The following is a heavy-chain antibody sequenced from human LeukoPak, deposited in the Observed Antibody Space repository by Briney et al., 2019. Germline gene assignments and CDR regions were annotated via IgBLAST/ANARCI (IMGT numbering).Heavy chain of an antibody. Sequence: ASVKVSCKASGYTFTGYYMHWVRQAPGQGLEWMGWINPNSGGTNYAQKFQGRVTMTRDTSISTAYMELSRLGSDDTAVYYCARAGIIVVHYEDWAWFDPWGQGTLVTVSS. J-gene: IGHJ5*02. CDR2: INPNSGGT. D-gene: IGHD2-2*01. CDR1: GYTFTGYY. CDR3: ARAGIIVVHYEDWAWFDP. V-gene: IGHV1-2*02.